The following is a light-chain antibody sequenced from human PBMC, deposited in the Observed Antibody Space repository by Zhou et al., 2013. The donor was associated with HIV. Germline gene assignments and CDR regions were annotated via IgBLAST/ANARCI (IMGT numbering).Light chain of an antibody. CDR2: GAS. J-gene: IGKJ4*01. CDR3: QQYGNSLLT. CDR1: HTVTSNY. Sequence: EIVLTQSPGTLSLSPGERATLSCRASHTVTSNYLAWYQHKPGQGPKVLIFGASTRANGIPDRFSGSGSGTEFTLTISRLEPEDFAVYYCQQYGNSLLTFGGGTKLEIK. V-gene: IGKV3-20*01.